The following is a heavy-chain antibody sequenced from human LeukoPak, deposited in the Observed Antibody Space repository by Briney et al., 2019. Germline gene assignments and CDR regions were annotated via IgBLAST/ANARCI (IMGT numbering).Heavy chain of an antibody. CDR3: ARDYSSSSPRYFDY. CDR1: GFTFSSYS. Sequence: GGSLRLSCAASGFTFSSYSMNWVRQAPGKGLEWVSSISSSSSYIYCADSVKGRFTISRDDAKNSLYLQMNSLRAEDTAVYYCARDYSSSSPRYFDYWGQGTLVTLSS. D-gene: IGHD6-6*01. CDR2: ISSSSSYI. V-gene: IGHV3-21*01. J-gene: IGHJ4*02.